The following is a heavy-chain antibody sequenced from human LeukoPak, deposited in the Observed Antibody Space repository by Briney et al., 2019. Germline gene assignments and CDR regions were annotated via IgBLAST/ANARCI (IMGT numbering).Heavy chain of an antibody. Sequence: PGGSLRLSCAASGFTFSSYAMSWVRQAPGKGLEWVSAISGSGGSTYYADSVKGRFTISRDNSKNTLYLQMNSLRAEDTAVYYCAKRGPDWNYDAHGMDVWGQGTTVTVSS. CDR2: ISGSGGST. CDR3: AKRGPDWNYDAHGMDV. V-gene: IGHV3-23*01. CDR1: GFTFSSYA. J-gene: IGHJ6*02. D-gene: IGHD1-7*01.